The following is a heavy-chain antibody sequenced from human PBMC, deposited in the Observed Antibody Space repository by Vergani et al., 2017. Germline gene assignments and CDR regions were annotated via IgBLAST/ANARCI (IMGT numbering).Heavy chain of an antibody. V-gene: IGHV4-39*01. D-gene: IGHD6-19*01. J-gene: IGHJ4*02. Sequence: QLQLQQSGPGLVKPSETLFLTCTVSADSISSGSYYWGWIRQPPGKSLEWIGSIYYSGLIYYNPSLKSRVAISVDTSKNQFSLKVTSGTAADTAVYFCARQRPGSGWSPGDFDDWGQGILVTVSS. CDR1: ADSISSGSYY. CDR2: IYYSGLI. CDR3: ARQRPGSGWSPGDFDD.